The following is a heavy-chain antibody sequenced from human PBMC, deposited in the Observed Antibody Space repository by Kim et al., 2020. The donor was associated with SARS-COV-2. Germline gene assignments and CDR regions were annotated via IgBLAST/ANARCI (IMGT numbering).Heavy chain of an antibody. J-gene: IGHJ6*02. Sequence: KWNYDYALSLKRRITINPDTSKNQFSLQLNSVTPEDTAVYYCIRLKGDMGVWGQGTTVTVSS. CDR2: KWNY. CDR3: IRLKGDMGV. V-gene: IGHV6-1*01.